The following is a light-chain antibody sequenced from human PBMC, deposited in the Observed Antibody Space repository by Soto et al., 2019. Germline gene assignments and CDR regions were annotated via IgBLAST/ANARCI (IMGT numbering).Light chain of an antibody. J-gene: IGKJ3*01. CDR3: LQYNICPLT. CDR2: AAS. CDR1: QDIRND. V-gene: IGKV1-17*01. Sequence: DIQMTQSPSSLSASIGDRVTITCRASQDIRNDFGWYQQNPGKAPERLIYAASSLQCHVPSRFSGIGPETEFSRTLSRLQPEDFATYSFLQYNICPLTFVPGTKVDIK.